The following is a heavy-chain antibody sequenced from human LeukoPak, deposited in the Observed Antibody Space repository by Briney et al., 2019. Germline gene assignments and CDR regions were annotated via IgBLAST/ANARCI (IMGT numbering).Heavy chain of an antibody. V-gene: IGHV3-23*01. Sequence: PGGSLRLSCAASGFSFSTYAMSWVRQAPGEGPQWVSAISGSGGNTYYADSVKGRFTISRDNAKNSLYLQMNSLRAEDTAVYYCARVGDFSGSYYPWGQGTLVTVSS. CDR2: ISGSGGNT. J-gene: IGHJ5*02. CDR1: GFSFSTYA. CDR3: ARVGDFSGSYYP. D-gene: IGHD1-26*01.